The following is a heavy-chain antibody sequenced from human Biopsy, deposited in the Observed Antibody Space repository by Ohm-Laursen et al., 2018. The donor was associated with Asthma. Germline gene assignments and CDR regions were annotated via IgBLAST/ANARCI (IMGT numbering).Heavy chain of an antibody. Sequence: SVKVSCNASGYTFISYAIHWVRQAPGQRLEWMGWVNTGNGDTKYSQKFQGRVTITRDTSASTAYMELRSLRSEDTATYYCARTYYDFLTGQVKDVFGVWGQGTMVTVSS. CDR2: VNTGNGDT. CDR3: ARTYYDFLTGQVKDVFGV. J-gene: IGHJ3*01. V-gene: IGHV1-3*04. CDR1: GYTFISYA. D-gene: IGHD3-9*01.